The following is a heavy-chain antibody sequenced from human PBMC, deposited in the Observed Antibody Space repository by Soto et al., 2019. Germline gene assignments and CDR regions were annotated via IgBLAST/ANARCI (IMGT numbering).Heavy chain of an antibody. CDR1: GFTFSNAW. J-gene: IGHJ1*01. D-gene: IGHD1-26*01. Sequence: EVQLVESGGGLVKPGGSLRLSCAASGFTFSNAWLTWVRQAPGKGLDWVGRIKGKTAGGTTDYAAAVEGRFTISRDDSKNKMYLQMDSLKAADTAVYYCATRPPFSNVGPEKYLHHWGQGTLVTVSS. V-gene: IGHV3-15*01. CDR3: ATRPPFSNVGPEKYLHH. CDR2: IKGKTAGGTT.